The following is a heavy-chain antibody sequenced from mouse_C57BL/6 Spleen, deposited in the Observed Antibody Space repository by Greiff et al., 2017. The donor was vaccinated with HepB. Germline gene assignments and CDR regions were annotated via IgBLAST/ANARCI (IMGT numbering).Heavy chain of an antibody. CDR3: ARDYYGSSYGFAY. CDR2: IYPGSGNT. D-gene: IGHD1-1*01. J-gene: IGHJ3*01. Sequence: QVQLQQSGAELVRPGASVKLSCKASGYTFTDYYINWVKQRPGQGLEWIARIYPGSGNTYYNEKFKGKATLTAEKSSSTAYMQLSSLTSEDSAVYICARDYYGSSYGFAYWGQGTLVTVSA. V-gene: IGHV1-76*01. CDR1: GYTFTDYY.